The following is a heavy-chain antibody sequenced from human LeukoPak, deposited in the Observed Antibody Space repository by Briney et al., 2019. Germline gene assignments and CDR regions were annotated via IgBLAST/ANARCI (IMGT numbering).Heavy chain of an antibody. J-gene: IGHJ3*02. V-gene: IGHV3-53*01. D-gene: IGHD2-2*01. Sequence: GGSLRLSCVVSGFTVSSSYMSWVRQAPGKGLEWVSVIYSGGSTYYADSVKGRFTISRDNSKNTLYLQMNSLSAEDTAIYYCARGLGSSTSRHTFDIWGQGTMVTVSS. CDR1: GFTVSSSY. CDR2: IYSGGST. CDR3: ARGLGSSTSRHTFDI.